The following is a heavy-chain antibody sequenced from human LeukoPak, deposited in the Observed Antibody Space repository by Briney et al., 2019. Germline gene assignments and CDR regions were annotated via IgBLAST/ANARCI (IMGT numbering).Heavy chain of an antibody. CDR2: ISSSSSYI. CDR1: GFTFSSYA. Sequence: PGGSLRLSCAASGFTFSSYAMSWVRQAPGKGLEWVSSISSSSSYIYYADSEKGRFTISRDNAKNSLYLQMNSLRAEDTAVYYCARAMAGYYWFDPWGQGTLVTVSS. V-gene: IGHV3-21*01. J-gene: IGHJ5*02. D-gene: IGHD6-13*01. CDR3: ARAMAGYYWFDP.